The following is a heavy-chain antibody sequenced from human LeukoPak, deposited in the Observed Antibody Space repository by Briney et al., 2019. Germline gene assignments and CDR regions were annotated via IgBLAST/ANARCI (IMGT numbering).Heavy chain of an antibody. CDR2: IKHDGSEK. Sequence: PGGSLRLSCAASGFTFSNYWMSWVRQPPGKGLEWVANIKHDGSEKYCVDSVEGRFTISRDNAKNSLHLQMNSLRAEDTAVYYCARPGGWGQGTLVTVSS. J-gene: IGHJ4*02. CDR3: ARPGG. D-gene: IGHD3-10*01. V-gene: IGHV3-7*01. CDR1: GFTFSNYW.